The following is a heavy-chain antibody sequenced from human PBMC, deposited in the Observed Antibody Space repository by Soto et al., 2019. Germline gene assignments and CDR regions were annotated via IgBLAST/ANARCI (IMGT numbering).Heavy chain of an antibody. V-gene: IGHV3-48*02. CDR1: GFTFSSYS. J-gene: IGHJ3*02. D-gene: IGHD6-13*01. Sequence: GGSLRLSCAASGFTFSSYSMNWVRQAPGKGLEWVSYISSSSSTIYYADSVKGRFTISRDNAKNSLYLQMNSLRDEDTAVDYCARDQIAAAAIDAFDIWGQGTMVTVSS. CDR3: ARDQIAAAAIDAFDI. CDR2: ISSSSSTI.